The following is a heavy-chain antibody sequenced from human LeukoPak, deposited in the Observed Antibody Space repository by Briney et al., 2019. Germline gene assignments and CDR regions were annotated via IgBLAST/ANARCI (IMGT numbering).Heavy chain of an antibody. CDR3: ATDIVLVPAAIYYFDY. J-gene: IGHJ4*02. CDR1: GFSFSSYG. Sequence: GGSLRLSCAASGFSFSSYGMHWVRQAPGKGLEWVAFIRYDGSNKYYADSVKGRFTISRDNSKNTLYLQMNSLRAEDTAVYYCATDIVLVPAAIYYFDYWGQGTLVTVSS. CDR2: IRYDGSNK. V-gene: IGHV3-30*02. D-gene: IGHD2-2*01.